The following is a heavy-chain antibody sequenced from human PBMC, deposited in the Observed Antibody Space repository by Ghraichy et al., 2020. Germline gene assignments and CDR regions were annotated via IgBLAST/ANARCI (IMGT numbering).Heavy chain of an antibody. V-gene: IGHV3-23*01. J-gene: IGHJ4*02. CDR3: ARRGEYGSGSYQVSYYFDY. Sequence: SASTFSRYGMSWVRQAPGKGLEWVSVISPSGGSRYYADSVKGRFTISRDNSKNTLYLQMNSLRAEDTAVYYCARRGEYGSGSYQVSYYFDYWGQGALVTVSS. D-gene: IGHD3-10*01. CDR2: ISPSGGSR. CDR1: ASTFSRYG.